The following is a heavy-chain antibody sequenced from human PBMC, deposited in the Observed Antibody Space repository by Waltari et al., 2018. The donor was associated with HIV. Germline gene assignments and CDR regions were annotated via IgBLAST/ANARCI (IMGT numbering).Heavy chain of an antibody. Sequence: QVQLVQSGAEVKKPGASVKVSCKASGYTFTGYYMHWVRQAPGQGLEWMGWINPNRGGTNYAQKLQGRVTMTRDTSISTAYMELSRLRSDDTAVYYCARDQGGIAVAGTPGDYWGQGTLVTVSS. V-gene: IGHV1-2*02. D-gene: IGHD6-19*01. CDR2: INPNRGGT. CDR3: ARDQGGIAVAGTPGDY. J-gene: IGHJ4*02. CDR1: GYTFTGYY.